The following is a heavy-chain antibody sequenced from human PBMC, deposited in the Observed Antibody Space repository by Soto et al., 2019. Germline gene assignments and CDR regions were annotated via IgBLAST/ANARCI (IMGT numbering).Heavy chain of an antibody. Sequence: PGGSLRLSCAASGFTFSSYAISWVCQAPGQGLERVSAISGSDGGTYYADSAKSRLTISRVNSKNTLYLQMNRLRAEDTAVYYCANGGAYDNSGFYSFDYWGQGALVTVSS. V-gene: IGHV3-23*01. CDR1: GFTFSSYA. D-gene: IGHD3-22*01. CDR2: ISGSDGGT. CDR3: ANGGAYDNSGFYSFDY. J-gene: IGHJ4*02.